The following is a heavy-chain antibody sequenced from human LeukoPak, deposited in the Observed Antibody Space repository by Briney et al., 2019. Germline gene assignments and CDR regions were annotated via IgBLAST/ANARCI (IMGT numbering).Heavy chain of an antibody. CDR1: GFTFSNYW. Sequence: GSLRLSCAASGFTFSNYWMHWVRQAPGKGLEWIGEIYHSGSTNYNPSLKSRVTISVDKSKNQFSLKLSSVTAADTAVYYCARGSELSVTGAFDIWGQGTMVTVSS. CDR2: IYHSGST. CDR3: ARGSELSVTGAFDI. J-gene: IGHJ3*02. D-gene: IGHD4-17*01. V-gene: IGHV4-4*02.